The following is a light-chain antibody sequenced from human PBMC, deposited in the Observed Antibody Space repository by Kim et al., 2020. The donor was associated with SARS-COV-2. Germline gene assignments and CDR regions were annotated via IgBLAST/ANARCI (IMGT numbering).Light chain of an antibody. V-gene: IGKV3-11*01. Sequence: SPGERDPLLRSASECVRNPLAWSPPKPGQAPRLLIYDASITVIGLPARFSGSGSGTDFTLTISSPEPEDFAVDYCQQRGSWPSRTFGQGTKLE. CDR1: ECVRNP. J-gene: IGKJ2*01. CDR3: QQRGSWPSRT. CDR2: DAS.